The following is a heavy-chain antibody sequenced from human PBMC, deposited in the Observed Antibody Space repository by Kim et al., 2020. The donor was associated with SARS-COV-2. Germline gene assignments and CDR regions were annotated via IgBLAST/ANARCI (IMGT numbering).Heavy chain of an antibody. V-gene: IGHV3-53*01. J-gene: IGHJ6*02. D-gene: IGHD2-21*02. CDR3: ARLGPVTANYYYGMDV. Sequence: SVGCRFTISRDNSMNTVYLQMNSLGAEDTAVYLCARLGPVTANYYYGMDVWGQGTTVTVSS.